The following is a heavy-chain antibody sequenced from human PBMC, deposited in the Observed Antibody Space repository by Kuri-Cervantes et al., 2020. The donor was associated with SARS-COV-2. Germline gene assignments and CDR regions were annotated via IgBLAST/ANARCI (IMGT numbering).Heavy chain of an antibody. D-gene: IGHD4-17*01. CDR3: AKDYGDYYYYMDV. CDR2: IIPILGIA. J-gene: IGHJ6*03. CDR1: GGTFSSYT. V-gene: IGHV1-69*04. Sequence: SVKVSCKASGGTFSSYTISWVRQAPGQGLEWMGRIIPILGIANYAQKFQGRVTITADESTSTAYMELSSLRSEDTAVYYCAKDYGDYYYYMDVWGKGTTVTVSS.